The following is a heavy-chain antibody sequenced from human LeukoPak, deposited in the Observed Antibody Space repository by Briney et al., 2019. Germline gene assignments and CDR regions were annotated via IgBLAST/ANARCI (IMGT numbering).Heavy chain of an antibody. Sequence: SQTLSLTCTVSGGSISNGAYYWSWIRQPAGKTLEWIGRIYSTGVTGYSPSFKSRVSMSLDTSRNHFSLKLSSVTAADTAVYYCARDLRTYYYGSGSYYNFFDYWGQGTLVTVSS. CDR2: IYSTGVT. CDR3: ARDLRTYYYGSGSYYNFFDY. D-gene: IGHD3-10*01. V-gene: IGHV4-61*02. CDR1: GGSISNGAYY. J-gene: IGHJ4*02.